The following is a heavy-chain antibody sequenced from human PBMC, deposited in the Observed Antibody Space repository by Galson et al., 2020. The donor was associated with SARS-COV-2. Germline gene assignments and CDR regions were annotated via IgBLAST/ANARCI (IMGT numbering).Heavy chain of an antibody. Sequence: GGSLSPSCAASGFTFSSYEINWVRQAPGKGLEWVSYISRSGSTKYYANSVKGRFSISRDNAKNSLYLQMNSLRAEDTAVYYCAREYYYDSSGYYYVGWFDPWGQGTLVTVSS. D-gene: IGHD3-22*01. CDR3: AREYYYDSSGYYYVGWFDP. V-gene: IGHV3-48*03. CDR2: ISRSGSTK. CDR1: GFTFSSYE. J-gene: IGHJ5*02.